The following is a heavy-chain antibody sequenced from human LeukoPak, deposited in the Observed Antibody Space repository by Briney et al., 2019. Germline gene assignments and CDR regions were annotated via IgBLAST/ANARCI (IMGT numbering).Heavy chain of an antibody. J-gene: IGHJ6*03. CDR1: GGSISSSSYY. CDR3: VRHLPCFGCYYYYMDV. D-gene: IGHD6-19*01. Sequence: SETLSLTCTVSGGSISSSSYYWSWIRQPPGKGLEWIGYIYQSGSTYYNPSLKSRVTISVDRSKNQFYLNLTSVTAADTAVYYCVRHLPCFGCYYYYMDVWGRGTTVTVSS. V-gene: IGHV4-30-2*01. CDR2: IYQSGST.